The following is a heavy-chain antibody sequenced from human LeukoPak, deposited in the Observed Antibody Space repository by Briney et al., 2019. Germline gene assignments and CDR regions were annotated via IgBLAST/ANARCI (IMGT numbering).Heavy chain of an antibody. Sequence: VHLGGSLRLSCAASGFTFSSYSMNWVRQAPGKGQEWVSYISSSSSTIYYADSVKGRFTIFRDNAKNSLYLQMNSLRAEDTAVYYCARVKLGWELLGGRYYYMDVWGKGTTVTVSS. J-gene: IGHJ6*03. CDR1: GFTFSSYS. V-gene: IGHV3-48*01. CDR3: ARVKLGWELLGGRYYYMDV. D-gene: IGHD1-26*01. CDR2: ISSSSSTI.